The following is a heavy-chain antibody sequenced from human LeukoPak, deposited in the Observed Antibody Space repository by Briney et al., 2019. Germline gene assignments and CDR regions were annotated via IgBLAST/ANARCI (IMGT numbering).Heavy chain of an antibody. Sequence: SETLSLTCTVSGGSISSHYWSWIRQPPGKGLEWVGYIYYSGSTNYNPSLKSRVTISVDTSKNQFSLKLSSVTAADTAVYYCARGAAAVTDYYYMDVWGKGTTVTVSS. CDR2: IYYSGST. V-gene: IGHV4-59*11. CDR1: GGSISSHY. J-gene: IGHJ6*03. CDR3: ARGAAAVTDYYYMDV. D-gene: IGHD6-13*01.